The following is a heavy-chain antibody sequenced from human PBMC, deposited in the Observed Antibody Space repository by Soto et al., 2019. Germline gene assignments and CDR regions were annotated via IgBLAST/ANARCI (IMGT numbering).Heavy chain of an antibody. Sequence: PGGSLRLSCAASGFTFSSYAMHWVRQAPGKGLEWVAVISYDGSNKYYADSVKGRFTISRDNSKNTLYLQMNSLRAEDTAVYYCARDHIPSRNPLYCSGGSCSPPDYWGQGTLVTVSS. V-gene: IGHV3-30-3*01. CDR2: ISYDGSNK. CDR3: ARDHIPSRNPLYCSGGSCSPPDY. J-gene: IGHJ4*02. CDR1: GFTFSSYA. D-gene: IGHD2-15*01.